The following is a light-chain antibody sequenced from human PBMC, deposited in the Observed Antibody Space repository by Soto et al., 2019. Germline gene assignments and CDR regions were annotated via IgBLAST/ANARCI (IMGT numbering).Light chain of an antibody. J-gene: IGKJ2*01. V-gene: IGKV3-11*01. CDR3: QQRSNWPPFT. Sequence: EIVLTQSPATRSLSPGERATLSCRASQSVSTYLAWYQQRPGQTPRLLIYDASNRATGIPARFSGSGSGTDFTLTISSLEPEDIAVYYCQQRSNWPPFTFAQGTKLEIK. CDR1: QSVSTY. CDR2: DAS.